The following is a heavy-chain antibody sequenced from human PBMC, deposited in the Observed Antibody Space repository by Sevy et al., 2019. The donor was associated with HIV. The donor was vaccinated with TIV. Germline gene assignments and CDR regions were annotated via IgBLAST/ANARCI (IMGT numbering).Heavy chain of an antibody. D-gene: IGHD6-13*01. J-gene: IGHJ4*02. V-gene: IGHV3-30*02. CDR3: AKDLAGPGRRYFDY. CDR1: GFTFSNYG. CDR2: IRYDGSDK. Sequence: GGSLRLSCAASGFTFSNYGMHWVRPVPGKGLEWVTFIRYDGSDKYYAASVKGRFTMSRDDSKNTLYLQMDSLRAEDTAIYYCAKDLAGPGRRYFDYWGQGTLVTVSS.